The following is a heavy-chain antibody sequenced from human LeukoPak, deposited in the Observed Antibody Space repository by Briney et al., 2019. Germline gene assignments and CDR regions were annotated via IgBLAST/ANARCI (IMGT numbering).Heavy chain of an antibody. D-gene: IGHD5-24*01. CDR2: IYAGNSDT. V-gene: IGHV5-51*01. CDR3: AILNHPDGRVY. J-gene: IGHJ4*02. CDR1: GYTFTTSW. Sequence: GESLKISCQGFGYTFTTSWIGRVRPLPGEGLEWMAIIYAGNSDTKYSPSFQGQVSISTDRSISTAYLQWSSLQASDTAIYYCAILNHPDGRVYWGQGTPVTVSS.